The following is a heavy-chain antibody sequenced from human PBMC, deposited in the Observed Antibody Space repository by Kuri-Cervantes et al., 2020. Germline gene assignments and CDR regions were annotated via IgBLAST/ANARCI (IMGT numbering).Heavy chain of an antibody. CDR2: ISGSGGSK. V-gene: IGHV3-23*01. CDR1: GFTFSSYA. J-gene: IGHJ2*01. Sequence: GGFLRLSCAASGFTFSSYAMSWVRQAPGKGLGWVSAISGSGGSKYYADSVKGRFTISRDNSKNTLYLQMNSLRAEDTAVYYCAKSLVGSSWYLNWYFDLWGRGTLVTVSS. CDR3: AKSLVGSSWYLNWYFDL. D-gene: IGHD6-13*01.